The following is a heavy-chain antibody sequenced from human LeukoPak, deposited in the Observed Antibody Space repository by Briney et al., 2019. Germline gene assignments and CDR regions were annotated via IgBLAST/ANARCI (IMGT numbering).Heavy chain of an antibody. CDR1: GFTFSSYS. J-gene: IGHJ3*01. CDR3: TTALNFDILTGVYQPIAAFDV. V-gene: IGHV3-48*01. Sequence: PGGSLRLSCAASGFTFSSYSMNWVRQAPGKGLEWVSYISSSGSTKYYADSVKGRFTISRDNAKNSLYLQMNSLKTGDTGVYYCTTALNFDILTGVYQPIAAFDVWGQGALVTVSS. CDR2: ISSSGSTK. D-gene: IGHD3-9*01.